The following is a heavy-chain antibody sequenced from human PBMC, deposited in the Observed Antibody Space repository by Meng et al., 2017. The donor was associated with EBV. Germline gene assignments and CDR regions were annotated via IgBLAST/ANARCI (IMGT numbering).Heavy chain of an antibody. CDR3: TTDEGGSRF. D-gene: IGHD1-26*01. V-gene: IGHV3-15*01. CDR2: IRSQVDGRTA. J-gene: IGHJ4*02. CDR1: EFTFTSAW. Sequence: GHMVELGGGLVKPGESLKLSCAASEFTFTSAWMNWVRQAPGKGLEWVGRIRSQVDGRTADYSAPVKGRFTISRDDSKHTLYLQMNSLKIEDSAVYYCTTDEGGSRFWGQGTLVTVSS.